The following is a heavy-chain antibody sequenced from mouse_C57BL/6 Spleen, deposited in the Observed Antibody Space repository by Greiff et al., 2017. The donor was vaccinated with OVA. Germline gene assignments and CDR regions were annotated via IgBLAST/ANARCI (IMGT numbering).Heavy chain of an antibody. CDR3: ARGNDYESAMDY. Sequence: VQLQQSGAELARPGASVKMSCKASGYTFTSYTMHWVKQRPGQGLEWIGYINPSSGYTKYNQKFKDKATLTADKSSSTAYMQLSSPTSEDSAVYYCARGNDYESAMDYWGQGTSVTVSS. D-gene: IGHD2-4*01. J-gene: IGHJ4*01. V-gene: IGHV1-4*01. CDR2: INPSSGYT. CDR1: GYTFTSYT.